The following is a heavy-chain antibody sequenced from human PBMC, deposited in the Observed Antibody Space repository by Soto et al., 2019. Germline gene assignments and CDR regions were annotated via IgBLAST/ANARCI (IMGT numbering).Heavy chain of an antibody. CDR2: IYHSGTT. Sequence: SETLSLTCTVSGGSISSGGYYWSWIRQHPGKGLEWIGYIYHSGTTYYNPSLKSRVTISVDTSKNQFSLKLSSVTAADTAVYYCARDGEDCISTSCYSLGMDVWGQGTTGT. V-gene: IGHV4-30-4*08. D-gene: IGHD2-2*01. CDR1: GGSISSGGYY. J-gene: IGHJ6*02. CDR3: ARDGEDCISTSCYSLGMDV.